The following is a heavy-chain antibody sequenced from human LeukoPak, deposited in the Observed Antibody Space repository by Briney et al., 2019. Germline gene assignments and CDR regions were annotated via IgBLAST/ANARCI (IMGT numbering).Heavy chain of an antibody. D-gene: IGHD4-11*01. CDR3: ARLWRDGSNWHPDDN. CDR1: GASVTAYL. CDR2: TSVNEGA. J-gene: IGHJ4*02. Sequence: SETLSLTCTVSGASVTAYLWSWIRQPAGQGLEWIGRTSVNEGATYNPSLMNRVTMSVDTSKNQFSLRLTSMTAADTAIYYCARLWRDGSNWHPDDNWGQGTLVTVSS. V-gene: IGHV4-4*07.